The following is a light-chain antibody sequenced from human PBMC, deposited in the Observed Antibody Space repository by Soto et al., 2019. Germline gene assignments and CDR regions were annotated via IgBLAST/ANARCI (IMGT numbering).Light chain of an antibody. J-gene: IGLJ2*01. CDR3: SLFAGGNNVI. CDR1: SSDIGTYVF. CDR2: EVS. Sequence: QSVLTQPPSASGSPGQPVTISCTGTSSDIGTYVFVSWYQQHPGKAPKLMIYEVSKRPSGVPDRFSASKSGNTASLTVSGLQVEDEADYYCSLFAGGNNVIFGGGTKLTVL. V-gene: IGLV2-8*01.